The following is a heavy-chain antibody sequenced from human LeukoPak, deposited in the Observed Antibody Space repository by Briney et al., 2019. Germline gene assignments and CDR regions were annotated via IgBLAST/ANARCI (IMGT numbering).Heavy chain of an antibody. CDR3: ARAWGYGGKNRYYFDY. Sequence: SETLSLTCTVSGGSISSYYWSWIRQPPGKGLEWIGYIYYSGSTNYNPSLKSRVTISVDTSKNQFSLKLSSVTAADTAVYYCARAWGYGGKNRYYFDYWGQGTLVTVSS. D-gene: IGHD4-23*01. CDR2: IYYSGST. V-gene: IGHV4-59*01. J-gene: IGHJ4*02. CDR1: GGSISSYY.